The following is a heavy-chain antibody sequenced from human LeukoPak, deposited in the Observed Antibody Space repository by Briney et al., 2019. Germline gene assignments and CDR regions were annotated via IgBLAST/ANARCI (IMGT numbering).Heavy chain of an antibody. V-gene: IGHV1-69*05. CDR1: GGTFSSYA. J-gene: IGHJ5*02. Sequence: SVKVSCKASGGTFSSYAISWVRQAPGQGLEWMGGIIPIFGTANYAQKFQGRVTITTYESTSTAYMELSSLRSEDTAVYYCARVLGWNYVEWFDPWGQGTLVTVSS. CDR3: ARVLGWNYVEWFDP. CDR2: IIPIFGTA. D-gene: IGHD1-7*01.